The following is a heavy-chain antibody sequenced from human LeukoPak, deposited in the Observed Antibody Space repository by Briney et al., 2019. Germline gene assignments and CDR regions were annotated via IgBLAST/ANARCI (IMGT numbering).Heavy chain of an antibody. Sequence: GGSLRLSCAASGFTFSNYWMSWVRQAPGKGLEWVANIREDGSEKYYVDSVKGQSTISRDNAKNSLFLQMDSLRAEDTAVYYCARDLAGHYYGSGSSFDYWGQGTLVTVS. CDR2: IREDGSEK. V-gene: IGHV3-7*01. CDR3: ARDLAGHYYGSGSSFDY. D-gene: IGHD3-10*01. J-gene: IGHJ4*02. CDR1: GFTFSNYW.